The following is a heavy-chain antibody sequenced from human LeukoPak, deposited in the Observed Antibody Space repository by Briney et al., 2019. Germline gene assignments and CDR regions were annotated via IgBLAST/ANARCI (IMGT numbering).Heavy chain of an antibody. J-gene: IGHJ4*02. CDR1: GGTFSSYT. D-gene: IGHD4-11*01. V-gene: IGHV1-69*02. CDR3: ARGGLQYPPDY. CDR2: IIPILGIA. Sequence: ASVKVSCKASGGTFSSYTISWVRQAPGQGLEWMGRIIPILGIANYAQKFQGRVTITADKSTSTAYMELSSLRSEDTAVYYCARGGLQYPPDYWGQRTLVTVSS.